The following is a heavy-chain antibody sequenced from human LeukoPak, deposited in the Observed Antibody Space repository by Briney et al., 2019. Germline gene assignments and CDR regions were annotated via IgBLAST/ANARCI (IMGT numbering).Heavy chain of an antibody. Sequence: GGSLRLSCAASGFTFSSYSMNWVRQAPGKGLEWVSYISSNSSTMYYADSVKGRFTISRENARDSLYLQMNSLRDEDTAVYYCAREDLALGAFDIWGQGTMVTVSS. CDR1: GFTFSSYS. CDR3: AREDLALGAFDI. V-gene: IGHV3-48*02. J-gene: IGHJ3*02. CDR2: ISSNSSTM. D-gene: IGHD3-16*01.